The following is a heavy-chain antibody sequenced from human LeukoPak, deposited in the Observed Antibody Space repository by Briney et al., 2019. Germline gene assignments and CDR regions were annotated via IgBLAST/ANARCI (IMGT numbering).Heavy chain of an antibody. CDR3: TRLSEYCSGGSCYLDY. CDR1: GFTFSGSA. Sequence: GGSLRLSCAASGFTFSGSAMHWVRQASGKGLEWVGRIRSKANSYATAYAASVKGRFAISRDDSKNTAYLQMNSLKTEDTAVYYCTRLSEYCSGGSCYLDYWGQGTLVTVSS. CDR2: IRSKANSYAT. V-gene: IGHV3-73*01. D-gene: IGHD2-15*01. J-gene: IGHJ4*02.